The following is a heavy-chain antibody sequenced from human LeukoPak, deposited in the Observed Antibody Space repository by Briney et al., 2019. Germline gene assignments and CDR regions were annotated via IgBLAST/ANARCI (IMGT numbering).Heavy chain of an antibody. D-gene: IGHD3-9*01. CDR1: GGTFSSYA. Sequence: SVKVSCKASGGTFSSYAISWVRQAPGQGLEWMGRIIPILGVANYAQKFQGRVTITADKSTSTAYMELSSLRSEDTAVYYCARFDYDILTGYIRNYFDYWGQGTLVTVSS. CDR2: IIPILGVA. CDR3: ARFDYDILTGYIRNYFDY. J-gene: IGHJ4*02. V-gene: IGHV1-69*04.